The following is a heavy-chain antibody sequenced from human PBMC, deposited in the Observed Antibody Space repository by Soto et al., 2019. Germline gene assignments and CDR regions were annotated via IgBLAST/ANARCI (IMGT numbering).Heavy chain of an antibody. CDR3: ARGPVVVVAATPGNWFDP. Sequence: SETLSLTCAVYGGSFSGYYWSWIRQPPGKGLEWIGEINHSGSTNYNPSLKSRVTISVDTSKNQFSLKLSSVTAADTAVYYCARGPVVVVAATPGNWFDPWGQGTLVTVSS. V-gene: IGHV4-34*01. CDR2: INHSGST. J-gene: IGHJ5*02. D-gene: IGHD2-15*01. CDR1: GGSFSGYY.